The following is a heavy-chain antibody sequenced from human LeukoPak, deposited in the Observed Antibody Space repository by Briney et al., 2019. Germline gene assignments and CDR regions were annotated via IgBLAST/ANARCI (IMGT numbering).Heavy chain of an antibody. CDR2: ISYDGSIQ. Sequence: GGSLRLSCAASGFTFGSYWMSWVRQAPGKGLECVAYISYDGSIQLYGDSVKGRFTISRDNSKDMLFLQMNSLRVDDTAIYYCVGEVGSRQMNSWGQGTLVTVSS. D-gene: IGHD1-26*01. V-gene: IGHV3-30*02. CDR1: GFTFGSYW. J-gene: IGHJ4*02. CDR3: VGEVGSRQMNS.